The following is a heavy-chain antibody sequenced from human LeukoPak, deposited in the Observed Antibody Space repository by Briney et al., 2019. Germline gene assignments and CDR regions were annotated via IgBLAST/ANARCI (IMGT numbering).Heavy chain of an antibody. CDR3: ARSHSYGPTFYFDY. Sequence: SQTLSLTCIVSGGSINSGSYYWSWIRQYPGKGLEWIAYIYYSGSTHYNPSLKSRVTISVDTSKNQFSLKLSSVTAADTAVYYCARSHSYGPTFYFDYWGQGTLVTVSS. V-gene: IGHV4-31*02. CDR2: IYYSGST. D-gene: IGHD5-18*01. J-gene: IGHJ4*02. CDR1: GGSINSGSYY.